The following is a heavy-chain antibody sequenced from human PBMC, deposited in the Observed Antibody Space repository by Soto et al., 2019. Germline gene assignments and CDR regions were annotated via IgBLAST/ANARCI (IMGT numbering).Heavy chain of an antibody. V-gene: IGHV3-23*01. Sequence: EVQLLESGGGLVQPGGSLRLSCAASGFTFSNYAMSWVRQAPGQGLEWVSVLSGSGDNTYYADSVKGRFTISRDNSKNTLYLQMYSLRADDTAFYYCAKDLVSGAYSALDYWGQGTLVTVSS. CDR2: LSGSGDNT. J-gene: IGHJ4*02. CDR3: AKDLVSGAYSALDY. CDR1: GFTFSNYA. D-gene: IGHD1-26*01.